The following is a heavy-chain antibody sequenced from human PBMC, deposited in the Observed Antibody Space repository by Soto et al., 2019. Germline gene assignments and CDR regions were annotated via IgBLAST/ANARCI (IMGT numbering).Heavy chain of an antibody. V-gene: IGHV1-46*01. D-gene: IGHD6-13*01. J-gene: IGHJ6*02. CDR2: INPSGGST. Sequence: ASVKVSCKASGYTFTSYYMHWVRQAPGQGLEWMGIINPSGGSTSYAQKFQGRVTMTRDTSTSTVYMELSSLRSEDTAVYYCARAIRWGSSPKSYGMDVWGQGTTVTVSS. CDR3: ARAIRWGSSPKSYGMDV. CDR1: GYTFTSYY.